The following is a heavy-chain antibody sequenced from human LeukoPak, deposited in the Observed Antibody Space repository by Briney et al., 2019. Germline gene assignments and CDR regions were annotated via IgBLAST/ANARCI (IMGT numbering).Heavy chain of an antibody. CDR3: ARGGNVVVTPYAFDI. Sequence: SQTLSLTCAVSGGSISSGGYSWSWIRQPPGKGLEWIVYIYHSGSTYYNPSLKSRVTISVDRSKNQFSLKLSSVTAADTAVYYCARGGNVVVTPYAFDIWGQGTMVTVSS. CDR1: GGSISSGGYS. V-gene: IGHV4-30-2*01. J-gene: IGHJ3*02. D-gene: IGHD2-21*02. CDR2: IYHSGST.